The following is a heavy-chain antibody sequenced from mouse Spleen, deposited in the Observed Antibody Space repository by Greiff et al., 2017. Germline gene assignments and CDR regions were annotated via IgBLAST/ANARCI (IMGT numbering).Heavy chain of an antibody. CDR2: IWSDGST. CDR3: ARNLYGNYVMDY. D-gene: IGHD2-1*01. V-gene: IGHV2-6*02. CDR1: GFSLTSYG. Sequence: VKLMESGPGLVAPSQSLSITCTVSGFSLTSYGVHWVRQPPGKGLEWLVVIWSDGSTTYNSALKSRLSISKDNSKSQVFLKMNSLQTDDTAMYYCARNLYGNYVMDYWGQGTSVTVSS. J-gene: IGHJ4*01.